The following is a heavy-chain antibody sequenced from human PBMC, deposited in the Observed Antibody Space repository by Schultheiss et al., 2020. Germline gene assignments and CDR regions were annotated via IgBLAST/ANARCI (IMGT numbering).Heavy chain of an antibody. CDR3: ARVDNWNYESFDY. CDR2: IYYSGST. CDR1: GGSISSCVYY. Sequence: SETLSLTCTVSGGSISSCVYYWSWIRQHPGKGLEWIGYIYYSGSTYYNPSLKSRVTISVDTSKNQFSLKLSSVTAADTAVYYCARVDNWNYESFDYWGQGTLVTVSS. D-gene: IGHD1-7*01. J-gene: IGHJ4*02. V-gene: IGHV4-30-4*08.